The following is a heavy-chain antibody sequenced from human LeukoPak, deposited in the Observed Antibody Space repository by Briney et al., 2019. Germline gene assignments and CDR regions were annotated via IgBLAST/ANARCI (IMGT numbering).Heavy chain of an antibody. D-gene: IGHD1-26*01. Sequence: SETLSLTCTVSGGSISSGSYYWSWIRQPAGKGLEWIGRIYTSGSTNYNPSLKSRVTISVDTSKNQFSLKLSSVTAADTAVYYCARVPGAFYYFDYWGQGTLVTVSS. V-gene: IGHV4-61*02. CDR3: ARVPGAFYYFDY. J-gene: IGHJ4*02. CDR2: IYTSGST. CDR1: GGSISSGSYY.